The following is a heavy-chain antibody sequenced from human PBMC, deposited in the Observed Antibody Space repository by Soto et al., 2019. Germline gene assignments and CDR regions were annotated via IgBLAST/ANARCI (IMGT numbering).Heavy chain of an antibody. CDR3: ARRKVLRYFDWLSQYEGFDY. D-gene: IGHD3-9*01. J-gene: IGHJ4*02. CDR1: GGSISSSSYY. V-gene: IGHV4-39*01. Sequence: SETLSLTCTVSGGSISSSSYYWGWIRQPPGKGLEWIGSIYYSGSTYYNPSLKSRVTISVDTSKNQFSLKLSSVTAADTAVYYCARRKVLRYFDWLSQYEGFDYWGQGTLVTVS. CDR2: IYYSGST.